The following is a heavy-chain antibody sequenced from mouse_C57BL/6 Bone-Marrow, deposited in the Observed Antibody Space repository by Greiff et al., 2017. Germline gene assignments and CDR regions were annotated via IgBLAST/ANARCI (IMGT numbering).Heavy chain of an antibody. CDR3: ARHGGYYFDY. CDR1: GFTFSSYG. Sequence: EVMLVESGGDLVKPGGSLKLSCAASGFTFSSYGMSWVRQTPDKRLEWVATISSGGSYTYYPDSVKGRFTISRDNAKNTLYLQMSSLKSEDTAMYYCARHGGYYFDYWGQGTTLPVSS. J-gene: IGHJ2*01. CDR2: ISSGGSYT. D-gene: IGHD1-1*02. V-gene: IGHV5-6*01.